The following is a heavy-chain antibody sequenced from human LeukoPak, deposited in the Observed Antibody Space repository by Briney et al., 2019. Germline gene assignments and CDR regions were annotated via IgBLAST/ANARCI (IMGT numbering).Heavy chain of an antibody. Sequence: GGSLRLSCAASGFTFSTYWMHWVRQAPGKGLVWVSRIKSDGGTNYADSVKGRFTISRDNAKKTVSLQMNSLRPEDTGVYYCARIRRGWSQNWDYWGQGTLVTVSS. CDR3: ARIRRGWSQNWDY. V-gene: IGHV3-74*01. CDR2: IKSDGGT. CDR1: GFTFSTYW. D-gene: IGHD6-19*01. J-gene: IGHJ4*02.